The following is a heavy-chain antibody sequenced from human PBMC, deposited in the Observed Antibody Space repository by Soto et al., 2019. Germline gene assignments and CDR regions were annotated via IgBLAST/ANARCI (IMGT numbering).Heavy chain of an antibody. CDR2: IYYTGST. D-gene: IGHD3-22*01. CDR1: GGSISSSSYY. Sequence: PSETLSLTCTVSGGSISSSSYYWGWIRQPPGKGLEWIGSIYYTGSTYYNPSLKSRVTISVDTSKNQFSLKLSSVTAADTAVYYCARQRRYYYYSSGHPDYWGHGTLITVSX. CDR3: ARQRRYYYYSSGHPDY. V-gene: IGHV4-39*01. J-gene: IGHJ4*01.